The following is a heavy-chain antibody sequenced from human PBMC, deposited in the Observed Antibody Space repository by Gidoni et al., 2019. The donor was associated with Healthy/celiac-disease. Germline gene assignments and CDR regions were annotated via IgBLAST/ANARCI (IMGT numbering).Heavy chain of an antibody. CDR3: ARVGEWFDP. J-gene: IGHJ5*02. V-gene: IGHV4-61*01. CDR1: GGSVSSGSYY. CDR2: IYYSGST. Sequence: QVQLQESGPGLVNPSETLSLTCTVPGGSVSSGSYYWSWIRQPPGKGLEWIGYIYYSGSTNYNPSLKSRVTISVDTSKNQFSLKLSSVTAADTAVYYCARVGEWFDPWGQGTLVTVSS. D-gene: IGHD2-21*01.